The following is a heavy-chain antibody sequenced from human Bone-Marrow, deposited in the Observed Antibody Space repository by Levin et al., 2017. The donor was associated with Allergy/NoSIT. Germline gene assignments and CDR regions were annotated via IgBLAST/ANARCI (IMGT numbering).Heavy chain of an antibody. J-gene: IGHJ3*02. D-gene: IGHD3-16*01. CDR1: GFTFSSHW. Sequence: GESLKISCAASGFTFSSHWMSWVRQAPGKGLEWVGNIKQDGGERYYIDSLKGRFTISRDNAKNSLYLQMHSLSAEDTAVYYCASQGDDYKYAFDIWGQGTLVTVSS. CDR3: ASQGDDYKYAFDI. CDR2: IKQDGGER. V-gene: IGHV3-7*01.